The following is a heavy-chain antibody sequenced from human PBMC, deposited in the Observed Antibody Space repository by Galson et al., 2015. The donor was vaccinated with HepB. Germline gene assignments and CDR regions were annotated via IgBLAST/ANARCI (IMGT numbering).Heavy chain of an antibody. Sequence: SVKVSCKASGYPFNSFDINWVRRATGQGFEWMGWMNPNSGKTGYARKFKDRVSMTTNTSTSTAYMELSSLNSEDTAVYFCTRGRSYYDFWSGYSHSPFDSWGPGTRVTVSS. CDR3: TRGRSYYDFWSGYSHSPFDS. D-gene: IGHD3-3*01. CDR2: MNPNSGKT. CDR1: GYPFNSFD. V-gene: IGHV1-8*01. J-gene: IGHJ5*01.